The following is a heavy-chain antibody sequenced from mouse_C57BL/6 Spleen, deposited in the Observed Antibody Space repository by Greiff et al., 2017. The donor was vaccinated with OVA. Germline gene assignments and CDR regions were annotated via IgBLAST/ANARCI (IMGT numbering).Heavy chain of an antibody. J-gene: IGHJ2*01. CDR3: VRQTGPYYFDY. CDR1: GFSFNTYA. CDR2: IRSKSNNYAT. D-gene: IGHD4-1*01. V-gene: IGHV10-1*01. Sequence: EVKLVESGGGLVQPKGSLKLSCAASGFSFNTYAMNWVRQAPGKGLEWVARIRSKSNNYATYYADSVKDRFTISRDDSESMLYLQMNNLKTEDTAMYYCVRQTGPYYFDYWGQGTTLTVSS.